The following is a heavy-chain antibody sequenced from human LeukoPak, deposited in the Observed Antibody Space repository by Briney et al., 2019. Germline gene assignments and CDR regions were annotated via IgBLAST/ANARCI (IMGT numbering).Heavy chain of an antibody. CDR1: GFTFSSYT. Sequence: KPGGSLRLSCAASGFTFSSYTMHWVRQAPGKGLEWVSSISSSSGNIYYADSVKGRFTISRDNAKNSLYLQMNSLRAEDTAVYYCAREGPNPGSRLQNGMDVWGQGTTVTVSS. J-gene: IGHJ6*02. V-gene: IGHV3-21*01. D-gene: IGHD2-15*01. CDR2: ISSSSGNI. CDR3: AREGPNPGSRLQNGMDV.